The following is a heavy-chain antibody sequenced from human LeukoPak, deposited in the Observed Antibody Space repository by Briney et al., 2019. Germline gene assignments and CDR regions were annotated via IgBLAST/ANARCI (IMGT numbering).Heavy chain of an antibody. D-gene: IGHD5-24*01. CDR1: GYTFTSYD. CDR2: MNPNSGNT. Sequence: ASVKVSCKASGYTFTSYDINWVRQATGQGLEWMGWMNPNSGNTGYAQKFQGRVTITRDTSISTAYMELSSLRSEDTAVYYCARGEMATIKFDYWGQETLVTVSS. J-gene: IGHJ4*02. CDR3: ARGEMATIKFDY. V-gene: IGHV1-8*03.